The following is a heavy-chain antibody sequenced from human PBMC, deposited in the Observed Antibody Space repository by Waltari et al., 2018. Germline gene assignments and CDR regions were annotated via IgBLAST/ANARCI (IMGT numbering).Heavy chain of an antibody. J-gene: IGHJ4*02. Sequence: QVQLVPSGAEVKKPGASVKVSCKASGYTFTSYYMHWVRQAPGQGLAWMGISNPSGGSTIYAQKCQGRVTMTRDTSTSTVYMELSSLRSEDTAVYYWARDPVGYCSGGSCYLFDYWGQGTLVTVSS. CDR1: GYTFTSYY. CDR2: SNPSGGST. CDR3: ARDPVGYCSGGSCYLFDY. V-gene: IGHV1-46*01. D-gene: IGHD2-15*01.